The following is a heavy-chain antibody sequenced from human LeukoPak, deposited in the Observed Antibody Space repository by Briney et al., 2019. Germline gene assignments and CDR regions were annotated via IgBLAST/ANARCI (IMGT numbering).Heavy chain of an antibody. V-gene: IGHV3-30-3*01. CDR3: AKDLGYGMDV. CDR1: GFTFSSYA. Sequence: GGSLRLSCAASGFTFSSYAMHWVRQAPGKGLEWVAVISYDGSNKYYADSVKGRFTISRDNSKNTLYLQMNSLRAEDTAVYYCAKDLGYGMDVWGQGTTVTVSS. J-gene: IGHJ6*02. D-gene: IGHD1-26*01. CDR2: ISYDGSNK.